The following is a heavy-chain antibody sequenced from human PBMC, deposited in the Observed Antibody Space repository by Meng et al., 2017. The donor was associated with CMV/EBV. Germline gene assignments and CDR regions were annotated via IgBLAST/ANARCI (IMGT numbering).Heavy chain of an antibody. V-gene: IGHV3-53*01. CDR2: IHNNGDT. CDR3: VRDRRGNGGGTRGLDY. Sequence: EMVRLRRGFIQPGGPLLRHCAALAFSFSGNFMSWVREAPGRGLEWVSIIHNNGDTYYADSVRGRFTISRDSSKNTLYLQMNSLIAEDTAIYYCVRDRRGNGGGTRGLDYWGRGTLVTVSS. CDR1: AFSFSGNF. J-gene: IGHJ4*02. D-gene: IGHD1-1*01.